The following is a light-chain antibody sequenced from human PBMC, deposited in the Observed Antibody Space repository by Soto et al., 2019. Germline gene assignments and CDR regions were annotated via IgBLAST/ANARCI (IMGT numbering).Light chain of an antibody. CDR2: EVS. V-gene: IGLV2-8*01. J-gene: IGLJ2*01. Sequence: QSALTQPPSASGSPGQSVTISCTGTSSDIGAYIYVSWYQQHPGKAPKLMISEVSRRPSGVPERFSGSKSGNTASLTVSGLQAEDEADYYCSSYTSSSYVVFGGGTKLTVL. CDR3: SSYTSSSYVV. CDR1: SSDIGAYIY.